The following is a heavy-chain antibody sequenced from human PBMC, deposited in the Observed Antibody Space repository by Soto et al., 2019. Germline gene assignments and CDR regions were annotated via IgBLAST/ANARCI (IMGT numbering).Heavy chain of an antibody. V-gene: IGHV4-39*01. CDR1: GDSISNSRFY. CDR2: IYHTGNA. D-gene: IGHD3-22*01. Sequence: SETLSLTCSVSGDSISNSRFYWALIRQPPGEGLEWIGSIYHTGNAYYNPSLKSRVTIFVDTSKNQFSLKLTSVTAADTALYYCARDYFDSSDYTTNWFDPWGQGSLVTVSS. CDR3: ARDYFDSSDYTTNWFDP. J-gene: IGHJ5*02.